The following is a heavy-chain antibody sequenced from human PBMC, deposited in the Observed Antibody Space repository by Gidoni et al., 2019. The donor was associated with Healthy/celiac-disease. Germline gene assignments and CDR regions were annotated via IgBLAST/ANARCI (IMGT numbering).Heavy chain of an antibody. D-gene: IGHD6-19*01. CDR1: GFPFDAYA. J-gene: IGHJ6*02. Sequence: EVQLVESGGGLVQPGRSLRLSCAASGFPFDAYAMHWVRQAPGKGLEWVSGISWNSGSIGYADSVKGRFTISRDNAKNSLYLQMNSLRAEDTALYYCAKDTFSVAGTLYYYYGMDVWGQGTTVTVSS. V-gene: IGHV3-9*01. CDR2: ISWNSGSI. CDR3: AKDTFSVAGTLYYYYGMDV.